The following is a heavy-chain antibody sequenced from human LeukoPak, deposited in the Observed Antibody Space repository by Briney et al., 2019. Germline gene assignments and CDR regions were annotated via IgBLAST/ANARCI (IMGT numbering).Heavy chain of an antibody. CDR2: INHSGST. CDR1: GGSFSGYC. Sequence: SETLSLTCAVYGGSFSGYCWSWIRQPPGKGLEWIGEINHSGSTNCDPSLKSRISMSIDTSKSQFSLNLRSVTAADTAVYYCARYVPVKTGTTRSSFDFWGQGTLVTVSS. D-gene: IGHD1-1*01. CDR3: ARYVPVKTGTTRSSFDF. V-gene: IGHV4-34*10. J-gene: IGHJ4*02.